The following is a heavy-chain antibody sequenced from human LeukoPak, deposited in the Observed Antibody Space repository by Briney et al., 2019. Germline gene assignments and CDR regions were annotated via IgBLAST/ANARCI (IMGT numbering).Heavy chain of an antibody. CDR1: GGTFSSYA. J-gene: IGHJ3*02. CDR2: IIPIFGTA. V-gene: IGHV1-69*13. D-gene: IGHD3-22*01. Sequence: SVKVSCKASGGTFSSYAISWVRQAPGQGLEWMGGIIPIFGTANYAQTFQGRVTITADESTSTAYMELSSLRSEDTAVYYCASPNYYDSSGYGIPNDAFDIWGQGTMVTVSS. CDR3: ASPNYYDSSGYGIPNDAFDI.